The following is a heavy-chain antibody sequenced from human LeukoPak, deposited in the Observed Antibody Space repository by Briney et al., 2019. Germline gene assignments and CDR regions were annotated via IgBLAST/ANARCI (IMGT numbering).Heavy chain of an antibody. V-gene: IGHV3-66*01. CDR3: AKTAGVHTPYYFDY. J-gene: IGHJ4*02. D-gene: IGHD3-10*01. Sequence: GGSLRLSCAASGFTVSSNYMGWVRQAPGKGLEWVSVIYSGGDTYYADSVKGRFTISRDNSKNTLYLQMNSLRAEDTAVYYCAKTAGVHTPYYFDYWGQGTLVTVSS. CDR2: IYSGGDT. CDR1: GFTVSSNY.